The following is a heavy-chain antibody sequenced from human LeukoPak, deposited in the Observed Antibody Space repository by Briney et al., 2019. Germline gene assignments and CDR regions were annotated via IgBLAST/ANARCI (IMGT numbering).Heavy chain of an antibody. CDR2: MNPNSGNT. Sequence: VASVKVSCKASGYTFTSYDINWVRQATGQGLEWMGWMNPNSGNTGYAQKFQGRVTMTRNTSISTAYMELSSLRSEDTAVYYCARKGGSYINYYYYGMDVWGQGTTVTVSS. J-gene: IGHJ6*02. CDR3: ARKGGSYINYYYYGMDV. V-gene: IGHV1-8*01. D-gene: IGHD2-15*01. CDR1: GYTFTSYD.